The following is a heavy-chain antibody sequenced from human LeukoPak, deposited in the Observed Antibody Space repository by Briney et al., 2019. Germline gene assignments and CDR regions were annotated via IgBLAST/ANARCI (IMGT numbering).Heavy chain of an antibody. Sequence: ASVKVSCKASGYTFTSYGISWVRQAPGQGLEWMGWISAYNGNTNYAQKLQGRVTMTTDTSTSTAYMELRSLRSGDTAVYYCARDGAYSGSYPFDYWGQGTLVTVSS. CDR3: ARDGAYSGSYPFDY. D-gene: IGHD1-26*01. CDR1: GYTFTSYG. CDR2: ISAYNGNT. J-gene: IGHJ4*02. V-gene: IGHV1-18*01.